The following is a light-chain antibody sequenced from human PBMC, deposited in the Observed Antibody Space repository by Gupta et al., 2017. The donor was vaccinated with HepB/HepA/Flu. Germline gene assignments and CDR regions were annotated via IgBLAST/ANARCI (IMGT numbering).Light chain of an antibody. J-gene: IGKJ5*01. CDR3: RQALQTPIT. Sequence: IVMTQSPLSLPVTPGEPASISCRSSQSLLYSNGYNYLDWYLQKPGQSPQLLIYLGSNRASGVPDRFSGSGSGTDFTLRISRVEAEDVGLYYCRQALQTPITFGQGTRMEIK. CDR1: QSLLYSNGYNY. V-gene: IGKV2-28*01. CDR2: LGS.